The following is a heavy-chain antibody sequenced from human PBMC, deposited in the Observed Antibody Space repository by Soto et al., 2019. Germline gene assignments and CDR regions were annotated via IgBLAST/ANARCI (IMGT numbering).Heavy chain of an antibody. CDR3: ARSLGVGIGDRP. Sequence: EVQLVESGGGLVQPGGSLRLSCAASGFTFSNHWMHWVRQAPGKGLVWVSRIKSDGSSPSYADSVKGRFTISRDNAKNTLYLQMNSLRVEDTAVYYCARSLGVGIGDRPWGQGALVTVSS. CDR1: GFTFSNHW. V-gene: IGHV3-74*01. D-gene: IGHD2-21*01. CDR2: IKSDGSSP. J-gene: IGHJ4*02.